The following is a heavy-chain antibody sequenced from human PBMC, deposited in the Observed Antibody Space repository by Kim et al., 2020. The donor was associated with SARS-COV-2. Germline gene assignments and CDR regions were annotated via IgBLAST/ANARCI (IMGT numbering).Heavy chain of an antibody. Sequence: SETLSLTCTVSGGSVSSGSYYWSWIRQPPGKGLEWIGYNYYSGSTNYNPSLKSRLTISVDTSKNHFSLKLRSVTAADTAVCYCAIDSWVGELVSFDYYYG. CDR2: NYYSGST. J-gene: IGHJ6*01. V-gene: IGHV4-61*03. CDR3: AIDSWVGELVSFDYYYG. CDR1: GGSVSSGSYY. D-gene: IGHD3-10*01.